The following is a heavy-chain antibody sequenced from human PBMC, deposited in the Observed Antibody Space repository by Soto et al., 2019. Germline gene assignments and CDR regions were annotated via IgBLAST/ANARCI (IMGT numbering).Heavy chain of an antibody. J-gene: IGHJ6*02. CDR3: AKNYYGMDV. Sequence: VGSLRLSCAASGFTFSSYGMHWVRQAPGKGLEWVAVISYDGSNKYYADSVKGRFTISRDNSKNTLYLQMNGLRAEDTAVYYCAKNYYGMDVWGQGTTVTVSS. V-gene: IGHV3-30*18. CDR2: ISYDGSNK. CDR1: GFTFSSYG.